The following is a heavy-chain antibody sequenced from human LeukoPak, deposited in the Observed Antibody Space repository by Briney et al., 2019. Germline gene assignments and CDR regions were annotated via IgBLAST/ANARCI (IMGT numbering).Heavy chain of an antibody. CDR2: IYYSGST. V-gene: IGHV4-59*01. CDR3: ARGVEATINLVYYYYYYMDV. D-gene: IGHD5-24*01. J-gene: IGHJ6*03. CDR1: GGSISSYY. Sequence: SETLSLTCTVSGGSISSYYWSWIRQPPGKGLEWIGYIYYSGSTNYNPSLKSRVTISVDTSKNQFSLKLSSVTAADTAVYYCARGVEATINLVYYYYYYMDVWGKGTTVTISS.